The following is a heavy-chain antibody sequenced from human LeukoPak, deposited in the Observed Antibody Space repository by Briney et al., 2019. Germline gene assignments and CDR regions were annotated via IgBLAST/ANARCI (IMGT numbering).Heavy chain of an antibody. V-gene: IGHV3-66*01. D-gene: IGHD1-1*01. CDR2: IYSGGGT. J-gene: IGHJ6*03. Sequence: GGSLRLSCAASGFTVSSNYMSWVRQAPGKGLEWVSVIYSGGGTYFADSVKGRFTISRDNSKNTLYLQMNSLRAEDTAVYYCAGASLYNWNDQLYYYYYYYMDVWGKGTTVTVSS. CDR3: AGASLYNWNDQLYYYYYYYMDV. CDR1: GFTVSSNY.